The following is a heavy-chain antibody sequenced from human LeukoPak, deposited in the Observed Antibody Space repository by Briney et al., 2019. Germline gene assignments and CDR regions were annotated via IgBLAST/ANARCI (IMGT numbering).Heavy chain of an antibody. V-gene: IGHV4-34*01. CDR2: INHSGST. D-gene: IGHD2-2*01. J-gene: IGHJ5*02. CDR1: GGSFSGYY. Sequence: SETLSLTCAVCGGSFSGYYWSWIRQPPGKGLEGIGEINHSGSTNYNPSLKSRVTISVDTPKNQFSLKLSSVPAADTAGYYCARGSPPDIVVVPAASLRFDPWGQGTLVTVSS. CDR3: ARGSPPDIVVVPAASLRFDP.